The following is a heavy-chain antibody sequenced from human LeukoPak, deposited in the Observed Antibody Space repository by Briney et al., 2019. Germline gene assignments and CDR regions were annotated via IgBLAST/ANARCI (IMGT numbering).Heavy chain of an antibody. D-gene: IGHD3/OR15-3a*01. Sequence: PSETLTLTCTVSGGSISSYYWSWIRQPPGKGLEWIGYIYYSGSTNYNPSLKSRVTISVDTSKNQFSLKLSSVTAADAAVYYCATGLDAFDIWGQGTMVTVSS. CDR2: IYYSGST. J-gene: IGHJ3*02. CDR3: ATGLDAFDI. V-gene: IGHV4-59*01. CDR1: GGSISSYY.